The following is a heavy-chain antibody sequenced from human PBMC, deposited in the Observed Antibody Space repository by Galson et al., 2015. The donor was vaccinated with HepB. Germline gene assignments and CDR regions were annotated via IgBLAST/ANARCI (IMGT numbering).Heavy chain of an antibody. CDR2: ISSSNSYI. CDR1: GFTFSSYS. D-gene: IGHD3-22*01. J-gene: IGHJ4*02. CDR3: ARRAGSWYFMYYDSSGYVDY. V-gene: IGHV3-21*01. Sequence: SLRLSCAASGFTFSSYSMNWVRQAPGKGLEWVSSISSSNSYIYYADSVKGRFTISRDNAKNSLYLQMNSLRAEDTAVYYCARRAGSWYFMYYDSSGYVDYWGQGTLVTVSS.